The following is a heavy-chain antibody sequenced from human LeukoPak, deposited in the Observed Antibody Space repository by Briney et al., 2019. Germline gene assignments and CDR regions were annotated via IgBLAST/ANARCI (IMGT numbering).Heavy chain of an antibody. CDR1: GFTVSSNY. Sequence: GGSLRLSCAASGFTVSSNYMSWVRQAPGKGLEWVSVIYSGGSTYYADSVKGRFTISRDNSKNTLYLQMNSLRAEDTAVYYCARKNYYGSGSSPLSYFDYWGQGTLVTVSS. V-gene: IGHV3-66*01. J-gene: IGHJ4*02. CDR3: ARKNYYGSGSSPLSYFDY. D-gene: IGHD3-10*01. CDR2: IYSGGST.